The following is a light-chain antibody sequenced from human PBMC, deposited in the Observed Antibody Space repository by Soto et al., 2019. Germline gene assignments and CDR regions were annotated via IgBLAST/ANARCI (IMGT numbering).Light chain of an antibody. V-gene: IGKV3-20*01. J-gene: IGKJ5*01. CDR3: XXXXXXXXXX. Sequence: EIVLTQSPGTLSLSPGERATLSCRASQSVSSSYLAWYQQKPGQAPRLLVYGASSRATGIPDRFSGSGSGTEFTLTISRLEPEDFAVYXXXXXXXXXXXXVXQGTRLEIK. CDR2: GAS. CDR1: QSVSSSY.